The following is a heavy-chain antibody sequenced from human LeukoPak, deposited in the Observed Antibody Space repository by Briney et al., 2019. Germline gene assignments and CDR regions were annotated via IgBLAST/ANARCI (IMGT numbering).Heavy chain of an antibody. CDR1: GGTFSSYS. CDR2: ITPNFGSA. Sequence: ASVKVSCKASGGTFSSYSISWVRQAPGQGLEWMGGITPNFGSANYAQKFQGRVTITTDESTSTAYMDLSSLRSEDTAVYYCASRYYYDSSGYYGYWGQGTLVAVSS. CDR3: ASRYYYDSSGYYGY. J-gene: IGHJ4*02. V-gene: IGHV1-69*05. D-gene: IGHD3-22*01.